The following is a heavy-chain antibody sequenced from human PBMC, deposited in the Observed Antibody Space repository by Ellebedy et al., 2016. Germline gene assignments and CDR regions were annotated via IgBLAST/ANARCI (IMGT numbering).Heavy chain of an antibody. Sequence: GESLKISCAASGFTFSSYWMHWVRQAPGKGLVWVSRIKSDGSSTSYADSVKGRFTISRDNAKNTLYLQMNSLRAEDTAVYYCAPGRDGYNSGVDCWGQGTLVTVSS. V-gene: IGHV3-74*01. CDR1: GFTFSSYW. J-gene: IGHJ4*02. D-gene: IGHD5-24*01. CDR3: APGRDGYNSGVDC. CDR2: IKSDGSST.